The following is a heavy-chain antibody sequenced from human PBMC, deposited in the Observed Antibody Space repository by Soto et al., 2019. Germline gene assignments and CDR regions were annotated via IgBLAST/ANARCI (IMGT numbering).Heavy chain of an antibody. CDR3: ARHNSQWPNWFDP. CDR2: ISGYDGNT. V-gene: IGHV1-18*01. CDR1: GYTFTSYG. D-gene: IGHD1-1*01. Sequence: GASVKVSCKASGYTFTSYGISCVRQAPGEGLEWVGWISGYDGNTDYAHKFRGRVTMTTDTSTNTAYMDLRSLRSDDTAVYYCARHNSQWPNWFDPWGQGTPVTVSS. J-gene: IGHJ5*02.